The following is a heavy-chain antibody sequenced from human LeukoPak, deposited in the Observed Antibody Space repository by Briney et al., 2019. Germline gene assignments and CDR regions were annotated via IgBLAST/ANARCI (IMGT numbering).Heavy chain of an antibody. Sequence: GGSLRLSCAASGFTFSSYAMSWVRQAPGKGLEWVSGSSGSGGSTYYADSVKGRFTISRDNAKNSLYLQMNSLRAEDTAVYYCARVATTYYYYYGMDVWGQGTTVTVSS. V-gene: IGHV3-23*01. CDR3: ARVATTYYYYYGMDV. CDR2: SSGSGGST. CDR1: GFTFSSYA. J-gene: IGHJ6*02. D-gene: IGHD5-24*01.